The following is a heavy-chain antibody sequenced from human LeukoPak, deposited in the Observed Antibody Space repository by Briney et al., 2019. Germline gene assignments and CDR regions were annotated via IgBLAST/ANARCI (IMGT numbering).Heavy chain of an antibody. CDR1: GFTFSSYA. CDR2: INSDGSST. V-gene: IGHV3-74*01. Sequence: PGGSLRLSCAASGFTFSSYAMHWVRQAPGKGLVWVSRINSDGSSTACADSVKGRFTISRDNAKNTLYLQMSGLRVEDTAVYYCTRGRYYCDSWGQGTLVTVSS. CDR3: TRGRYYCDS. J-gene: IGHJ4*02.